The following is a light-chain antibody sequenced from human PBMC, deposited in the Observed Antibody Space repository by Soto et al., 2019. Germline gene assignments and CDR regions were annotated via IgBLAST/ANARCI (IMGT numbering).Light chain of an antibody. J-gene: IGKJ1*01. V-gene: IGKV3-20*01. CDR3: QQYDNSP. CDR1: QSVTSSY. CDR2: AAS. Sequence: ELVSTQSPGTLSLSPGQRATLSCRASQSVTSSYLAWNQQRPGQAPRHLIYAASSRTAGIPDRFSGSGSGTDFTLTITRLEPEDFAVYYCQQYDNSPFGQGTKVDIK.